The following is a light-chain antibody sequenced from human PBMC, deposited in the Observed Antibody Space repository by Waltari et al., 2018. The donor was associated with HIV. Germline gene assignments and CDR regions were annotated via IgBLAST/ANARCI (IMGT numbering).Light chain of an antibody. CDR3: SSYAGSNNAV. J-gene: IGLJ2*01. V-gene: IGLV2-8*01. Sequence: QSALTQPPSASGSPGQSVTISCTGTSSDVGGYNYVSWYQQHPGKAPKLMIYEVSKRTSGVPDSFSGSKSGKTASLTVSGLQAEDEADYYCSSYAGSNNAVFGGGTKLTVL. CDR1: SSDVGGYNY. CDR2: EVS.